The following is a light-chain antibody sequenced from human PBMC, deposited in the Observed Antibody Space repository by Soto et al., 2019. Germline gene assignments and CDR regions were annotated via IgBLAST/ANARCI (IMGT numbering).Light chain of an antibody. CDR3: QPYNNWPPVT. V-gene: IGKV3-15*01. Sequence: EIVLTQSPATLSLSPGERATLSCRASQSVSSNLAWYQQKPGQAPRLLIYGASTRATGIPARFSGSGSGTEFTLTISSLQSEDFAVYYCQPYNNWPPVTFGQGTRLEI. CDR2: GAS. CDR1: QSVSSN. J-gene: IGKJ5*01.